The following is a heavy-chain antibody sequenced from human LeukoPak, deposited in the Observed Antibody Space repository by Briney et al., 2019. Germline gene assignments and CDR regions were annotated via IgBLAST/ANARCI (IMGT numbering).Heavy chain of an antibody. CDR3: AKRTVTTYSSYYYYGMDV. J-gene: IGHJ6*02. V-gene: IGHV3-23*01. CDR2: ISGSGGST. Sequence: GGSLRLSCAASGFTSSSYSMNWVRQAPGKGLEWVSAISGSGGSTYYADSVKGRFTISRDNSKNTLYLQMNSLRAEDTAVYYCAKRTVTTYSSYYYYGMDVWGQGTTVTVSS. CDR1: GFTSSSYS. D-gene: IGHD4-17*01.